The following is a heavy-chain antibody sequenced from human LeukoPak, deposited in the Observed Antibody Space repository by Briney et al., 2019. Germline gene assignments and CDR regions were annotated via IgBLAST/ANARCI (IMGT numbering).Heavy chain of an antibody. D-gene: IGHD6-6*01. CDR3: ARDLSGIAARPLDY. J-gene: IGHJ4*02. V-gene: IGHV3-21*01. CDR2: ISSSSSYI. Sequence: GGSLRLSCAASGFTFSSYSMNWVRQAPGKGLEWVSSISSSSSYIYYADSVKGRFTIPRDNAKNSLYLQMNSLRAEDTAVYYYARDLSGIAARPLDYWGQGTLVTVSS. CDR1: GFTFSSYS.